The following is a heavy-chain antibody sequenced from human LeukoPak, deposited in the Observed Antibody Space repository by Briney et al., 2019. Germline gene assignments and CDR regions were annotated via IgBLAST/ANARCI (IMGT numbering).Heavy chain of an antibody. D-gene: IGHD6-13*01. V-gene: IGHV4-59*01. CDR3: AGDAGIAAGIGSFDY. CDR1: GGSISSYY. Sequence: SETLSLTCTVSGGSISSYYWSWIRQPPGKGLEWIGYIYYSGSTNYNPSLKSRVTISVDTSKNQFSLKLSSATAADTAVYYCAGDAGIAAGIGSFDYWGQGTLVTVSS. J-gene: IGHJ4*02. CDR2: IYYSGST.